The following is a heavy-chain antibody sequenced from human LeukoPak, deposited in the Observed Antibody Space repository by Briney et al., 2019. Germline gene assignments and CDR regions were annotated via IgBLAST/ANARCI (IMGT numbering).Heavy chain of an antibody. CDR1: GGSISSSSYY. V-gene: IGHV4-39*07. CDR2: IYYSGST. D-gene: IGHD3-10*01. Sequence: ASETLSLTCTVSGGSISSSSYYWGWIRQPPGKGLEWIGSIYYSGSTYYNPSLKSRVSISVDTSKNQFSLKLSSVTAADTAVYSCAGFTFFRGVITFDYWGQGTLVTVSS. J-gene: IGHJ4*02. CDR3: AGFTFFRGVITFDY.